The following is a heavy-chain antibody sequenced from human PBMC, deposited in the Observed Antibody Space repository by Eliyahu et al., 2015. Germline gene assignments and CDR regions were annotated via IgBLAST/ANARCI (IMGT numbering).Heavy chain of an antibody. V-gene: IGHV3-33*01. J-gene: IGHJ6*02. CDR3: ARDGGSSSHYYYGMDV. Sequence: QVQLVESGGGVVQPGRSLRLSCAASGFXFSSXGMHWVRQAPGKGLEWVAVIWYDGSNKYYADSVKGRFTISRDNSKNTLYLQMNSLRAEDTAVYYCARDGGSSSHYYYGMDVWGQGTTVTVSS. D-gene: IGHD6-6*01. CDR1: GFXFSSXG. CDR2: IWYDGSNK.